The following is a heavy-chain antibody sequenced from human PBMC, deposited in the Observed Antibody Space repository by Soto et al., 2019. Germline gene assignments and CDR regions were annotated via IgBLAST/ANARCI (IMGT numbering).Heavy chain of an antibody. Sequence: GGSLRLSCAASGFTFSSYAMTWVRQAPGKGLEWVSAISGSGGSTYYADSVKGRFTISRDNSKNTLYLQMNSLRADDTAVYYCAKHTTPVVVPGSFYYWGQGTLVTVSS. V-gene: IGHV3-23*01. CDR3: AKHTTPVVVPGSFYY. D-gene: IGHD2-2*01. CDR2: ISGSGGST. CDR1: GFTFSSYA. J-gene: IGHJ4*02.